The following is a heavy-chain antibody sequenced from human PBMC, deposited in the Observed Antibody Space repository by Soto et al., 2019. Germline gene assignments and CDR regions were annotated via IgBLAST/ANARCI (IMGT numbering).Heavy chain of an antibody. J-gene: IGHJ4*02. CDR3: ATAVASRTLFGVAEHSPF. CDR2: IYSGGST. CDR1: GFTVSSNY. Sequence: WGSLRLSCAASGFTVSSNYMSCVLQAPGKGLEWVSVIYSGGSTYFAESVKGRFTISRDNSKNTLYLQMNSLRAEDTAVYYCATAVASRTLFGVAEHSPFWGQGTLVTVSS. D-gene: IGHD3-3*01. V-gene: IGHV3-66*01.